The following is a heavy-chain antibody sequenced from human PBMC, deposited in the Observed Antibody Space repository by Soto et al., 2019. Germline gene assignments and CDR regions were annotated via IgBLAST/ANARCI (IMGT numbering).Heavy chain of an antibody. CDR2: IKPNADGGTG. D-gene: IGHD1-1*01. CDR3: VTDLKNGTERGKFDY. CDR1: GFTFNHAW. V-gene: IGHV3-15*01. J-gene: IGHJ4*02. Sequence: EVQLVESGGGLVKPGGSLRLSCGASGFTFNHAWMSWVRQAPGKGLEWVGRIKPNADGGTGDYGAPVKGRFTISRDDSENTLYLQMNSLKTEDTAVYYCVTDLKNGTERGKFDYWGQGTLVTVSS.